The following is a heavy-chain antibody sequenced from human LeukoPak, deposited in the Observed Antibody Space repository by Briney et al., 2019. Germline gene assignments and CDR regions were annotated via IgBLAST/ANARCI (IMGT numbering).Heavy chain of an antibody. Sequence: PSETLSLTCSVSGGSISNNYWSWIRQPPGKGLEWIGYIYYSGSTKYNPSLKSRVTISLDTSRNQFSLKLNSVTAADTAVYYCAKSNGYGLVDIWGQGTMVTVSS. V-gene: IGHV4-59*12. CDR1: GGSISNNY. D-gene: IGHD3-10*01. CDR2: IYYSGST. J-gene: IGHJ3*02. CDR3: AKSNGYGLVDI.